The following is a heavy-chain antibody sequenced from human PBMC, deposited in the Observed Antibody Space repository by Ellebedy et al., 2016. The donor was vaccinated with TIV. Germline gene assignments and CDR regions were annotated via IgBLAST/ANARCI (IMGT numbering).Heavy chain of an antibody. V-gene: IGHV3-30*02. CDR1: GFTFSAYG. J-gene: IGHJ4*02. CDR3: AGLWFGDSPRDNSDY. Sequence: GESLKISCAASGFTFSAYGMHWVRQAPGKGLEWVTYIRYDGSNKYYADSLKGRFTISRDNSKNTLFLEMNSLRAEETAIYYCAGLWFGDSPRDNSDYWGRGTLVTVSS. D-gene: IGHD3-10*01. CDR2: IRYDGSNK.